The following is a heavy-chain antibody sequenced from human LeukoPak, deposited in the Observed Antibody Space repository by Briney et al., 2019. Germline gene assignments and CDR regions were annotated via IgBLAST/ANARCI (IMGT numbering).Heavy chain of an antibody. CDR2: IWYDGSNK. CDR1: GFTFSSYG. D-gene: IGHD1-7*01. Sequence: PGRYLSLSCAASGFTFSSYGMHWVRQAPGKELEWVAVIWYDGSNKYYADSVKGRFTISRDNSKNTLYLQMNSLRAEDTAVYYCARPSPQLELEDYYGMDVWGQGTTVTVSS. J-gene: IGHJ6*02. CDR3: ARPSPQLELEDYYGMDV. V-gene: IGHV3-33*01.